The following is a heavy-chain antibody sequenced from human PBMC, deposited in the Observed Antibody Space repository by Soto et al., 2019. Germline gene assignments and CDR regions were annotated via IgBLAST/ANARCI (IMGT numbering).Heavy chain of an antibody. Sequence: ASVKVSCKASGYTFTSYGISWVRQAPGQGLEWMGWISAYNGNTNYAQKLQGRDTITTDTSTSTAYMELRGLRSDDTAVYYCARGSDCGDYFDYWGQGTLVTVSS. D-gene: IGHD4-17*01. CDR3: ARGSDCGDYFDY. J-gene: IGHJ4*02. CDR2: ISAYNGNT. V-gene: IGHV1-18*01. CDR1: GYTFTSYG.